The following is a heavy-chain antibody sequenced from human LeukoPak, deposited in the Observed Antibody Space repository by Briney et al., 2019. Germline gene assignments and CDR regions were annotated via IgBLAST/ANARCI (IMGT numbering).Heavy chain of an antibody. CDR1: GFTFTSYE. V-gene: IGHV3-48*03. D-gene: IGHD2-2*03. J-gene: IGHJ5*02. CDR3: ARDLIGWSLDP. Sequence: SGGSLRLSCAASGFTFTSYEMNWVRQAPGKRLEWISYIDNDGWPTYYADSVKGRFTITRDNAKSSLYLQMDSLTVEDTAVYYCARDLIGWSLDPWGQGTLVTVSS. CDR2: IDNDGWPT.